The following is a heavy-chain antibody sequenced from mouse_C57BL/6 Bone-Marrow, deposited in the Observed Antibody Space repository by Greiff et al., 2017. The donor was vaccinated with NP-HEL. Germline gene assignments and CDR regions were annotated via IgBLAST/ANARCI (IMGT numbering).Heavy chain of an antibody. V-gene: IGHV1-59*01. Sequence: QVHLQQPGAELVKPGASVKLSCKASGYTFTSYWMHWVRQRPGQGLEWIGVIDPSDSYTNYNQKFKGKATLTVDTSSSTACMQLRSLTSAASAVYYCASSYNWDFDYWGQGTTLTVSS. J-gene: IGHJ2*01. CDR3: ASSYNWDFDY. CDR2: IDPSDSYT. CDR1: GYTFTSYW. D-gene: IGHD4-1*01.